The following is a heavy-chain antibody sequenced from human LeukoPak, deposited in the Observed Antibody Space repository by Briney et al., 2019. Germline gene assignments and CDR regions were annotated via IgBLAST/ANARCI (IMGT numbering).Heavy chain of an antibody. CDR1: GYSISSGYY. CDR3: ASWRGIRRNYFDY. CDR2: IYHSGST. D-gene: IGHD3-3*01. Sequence: SETLSLTCAVSGYSISSGYYWGWIRQPPGKGLEWIGSIYHSGSTYYNPSLKSRVTISVDTSKNQFSLKLSSVTAADTAVYYCASWRGIRRNYFDYWGQETLVTVSS. V-gene: IGHV4-38-2*01. J-gene: IGHJ4*02.